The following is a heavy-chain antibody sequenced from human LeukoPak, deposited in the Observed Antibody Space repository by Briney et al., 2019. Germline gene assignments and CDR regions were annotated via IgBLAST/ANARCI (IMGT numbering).Heavy chain of an antibody. CDR2: IYPSGNT. CDR3: AREDSGSYYNYYYFYMDV. Sequence: SETLSLTCSVSGGSFSSYFWSWVRQPAGKGLEWIGRIYPSGNTNYNPSLKSRVTLSVNTSKTQFSLRLSSVTAADTAVYYCAREDSGSYYNYYYFYMDVWGKGTTVTISS. CDR1: GGSFSSYF. D-gene: IGHD3-10*01. V-gene: IGHV4-4*07. J-gene: IGHJ6*03.